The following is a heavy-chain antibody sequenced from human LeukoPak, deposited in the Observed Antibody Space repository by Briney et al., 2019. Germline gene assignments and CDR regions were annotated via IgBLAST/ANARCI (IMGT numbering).Heavy chain of an antibody. CDR3: ARAPTFDY. V-gene: IGHV4-59*01. Sequence: PSETLSLTCTVSGGSLSSYYWSWIRQPPGKGLEWIGYIYYSGSTNYNPSLKSRVTISVDTSKNQFSLKLGSVPAADTAVYYCARAPTFDYWGQGTLVTVSS. CDR2: IYYSGST. CDR1: GGSLSSYY. J-gene: IGHJ4*02.